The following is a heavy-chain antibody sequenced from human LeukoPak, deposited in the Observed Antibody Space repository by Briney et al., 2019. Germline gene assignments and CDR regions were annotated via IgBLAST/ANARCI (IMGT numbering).Heavy chain of an antibody. CDR3: ARGVAGTYYYYGMDV. CDR1: GGSFSGYY. V-gene: IGHV4-34*01. CDR2: INHSGST. D-gene: IGHD6-19*01. Sequence: SETLSLTCAVYGGSFSGYYWSWIRQPPGKGLEWIGEINHSGSTNYNPSLKSRVTISVDTSKNQFSLKLSSVTAADTAVYYCARGVAGTYYYYGMDVWGQGTTVTVSS. J-gene: IGHJ6*02.